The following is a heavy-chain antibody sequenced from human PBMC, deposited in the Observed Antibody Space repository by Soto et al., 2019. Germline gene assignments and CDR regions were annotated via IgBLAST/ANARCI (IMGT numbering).Heavy chain of an antibody. Sequence: QVQLVESGGGVVQPGRSPRLSCAASGFTFSSYAMHWVRQAPGKGLEWVAVISYDGSNKYYADSVKGRFTISRDNSKNTLYLQMNSLRAEDTAVYYCASSIAVAGGAYYYYYGMDVWGQGTTVTVSS. CDR3: ASSIAVAGGAYYYYYGMDV. V-gene: IGHV3-30-3*01. CDR2: ISYDGSNK. CDR1: GFTFSSYA. D-gene: IGHD6-19*01. J-gene: IGHJ6*02.